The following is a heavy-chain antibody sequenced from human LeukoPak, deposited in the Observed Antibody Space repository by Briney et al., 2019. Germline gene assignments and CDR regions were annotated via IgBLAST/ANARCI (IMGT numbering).Heavy chain of an antibody. CDR1: GGSISSYY. CDR2: IYTSGST. CDR3: ARDYDFWSGYYTFDY. J-gene: IGHJ4*02. D-gene: IGHD3-3*01. Sequence: SETLSLTCTVSGGSISSYYRSWIRQPAGKGLEWIGRIYTSGSTNYNPSLKSRVTMSVDTSKNQFSLKLSSVTAADTAVYYCARDYDFWSGYYTFDYWGQGTLVTVSS. V-gene: IGHV4-4*07.